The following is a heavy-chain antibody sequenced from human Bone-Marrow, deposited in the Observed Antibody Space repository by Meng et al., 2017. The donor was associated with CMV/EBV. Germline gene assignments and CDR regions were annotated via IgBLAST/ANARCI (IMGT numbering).Heavy chain of an antibody. CDR2: ITGRGSIT. V-gene: IGHV3-23*01. CDR1: GFTFNNYA. CDR3: AKPRGVTIFGVVTKVPFAY. J-gene: IGHJ4*02. D-gene: IGHD3-3*01. Sequence: GGSLRLSCAASGFTFNNYAMSWVRQEPGKGLEWVSGITGRGSITYYADSAKGRFTISRDNSKNTLLLQLTSLKAEDTAVYYCAKPRGVTIFGVVTKVPFAYWGQGKLVNVAS.